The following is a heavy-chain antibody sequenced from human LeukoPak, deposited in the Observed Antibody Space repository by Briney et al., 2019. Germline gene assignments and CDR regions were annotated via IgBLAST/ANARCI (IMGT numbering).Heavy chain of an antibody. CDR2: INSDGSST. V-gene: IGHV3-74*01. CDR1: GFTFSNYW. D-gene: IGHD6-19*01. Sequence: GGSLRLSCAASGFTFSNYWMHWVRQAPVKGLVWVSRINSDGSSTSYADSVKGRFTISRDNAKNTLYLQMNSLRAEDTAVYYCARVSIAVAGFFVYWGQGTLVTVSS. CDR3: ARVSIAVAGFFVY. J-gene: IGHJ4*02.